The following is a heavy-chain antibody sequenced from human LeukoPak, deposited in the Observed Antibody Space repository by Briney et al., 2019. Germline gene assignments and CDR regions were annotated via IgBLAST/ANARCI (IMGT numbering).Heavy chain of an antibody. J-gene: IGHJ2*01. V-gene: IGHV4-39*01. D-gene: IGHD2-8*02. CDR2: IYFDGRT. CDR1: GGSISSTTYH. Sequence: KPSETLSLTCNVSGGSISSTTYHWGWIRQPPGKGLEWIGSIYFDGRTYYNPSLQSRLTFSVDTSKNQFSLRLNSVTAADTAVYYCARRVYCTGGACRNWYFDLWGRGTLVTVSS. CDR3: ARRVYCTGGACRNWYFDL.